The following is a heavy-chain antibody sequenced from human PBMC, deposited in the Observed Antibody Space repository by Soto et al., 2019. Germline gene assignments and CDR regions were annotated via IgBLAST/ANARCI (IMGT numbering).Heavy chain of an antibody. CDR2: IWYDGSNK. Sequence: VGSLRLSCAASGFTFSSYGMHWVRQAPGKGLEWVAVIWYDGSNKYYADSVKGRFTISRDNSKNTLYLQMNSLRAEDTAVYYCARETSITGPFDYWGQGTLLTVSS. V-gene: IGHV3-33*01. CDR1: GFTFSSYG. CDR3: ARETSITGPFDY. D-gene: IGHD1-20*01. J-gene: IGHJ4*02.